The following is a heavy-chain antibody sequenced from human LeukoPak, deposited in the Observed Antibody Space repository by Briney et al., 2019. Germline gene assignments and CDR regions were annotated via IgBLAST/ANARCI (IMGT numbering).Heavy chain of an antibody. CDR3: AKILYGDYDLFDY. CDR2: ISGSGGST. CDR1: GFTFSSYA. D-gene: IGHD4-17*01. J-gene: IGHJ4*02. V-gene: IGHV3-23*01. Sequence: GGSLRLSCAASGFTFSSYAMSWVHQAPGKGLEWVSAISGSGGSTYYADSVKGRFTISRDNSKNTLYLQMNSLRAEDTAVYYCAKILYGDYDLFDYWGQGTLVTVSS.